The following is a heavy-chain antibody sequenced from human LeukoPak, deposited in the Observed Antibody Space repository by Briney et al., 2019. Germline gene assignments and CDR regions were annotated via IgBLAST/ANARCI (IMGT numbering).Heavy chain of an antibody. J-gene: IGHJ6*03. CDR1: GFTFSSYI. V-gene: IGHV3-21*01. CDR2: ISSSNTYI. CDR3: ARDAGFGGNSDYYYMDV. D-gene: IGHD4-23*01. Sequence: PGGSLRLSCAASGFTFSSYIMNWVRQAPGKGLEGVSSISSSNTYIYYADSVKGRFTISRDNAKNSLSLQMNSLRAEDTAVYYCARDAGFGGNSDYYYMDVWGKGTTVTVSS.